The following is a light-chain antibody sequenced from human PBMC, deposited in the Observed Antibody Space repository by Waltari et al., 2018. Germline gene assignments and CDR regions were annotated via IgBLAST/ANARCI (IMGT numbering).Light chain of an antibody. CDR3: QQYDNYPIT. CDR2: GAS. V-gene: IGKV1D-16*01. CDR1: QGISNG. J-gene: IGKJ5*01. Sequence: DIQMTQSPSSLSASVGDRVTITCLASQGISNGLAWYQQKPVKAPKPLLYGASNLQSGAPSRFSGSVSGTDFTLTITNVQPEDFATYYCQQYDNYPITFGQGTRLEIK.